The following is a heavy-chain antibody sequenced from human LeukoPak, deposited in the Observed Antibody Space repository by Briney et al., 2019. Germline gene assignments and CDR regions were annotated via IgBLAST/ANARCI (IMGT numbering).Heavy chain of an antibody. J-gene: IGHJ4*02. D-gene: IGHD5/OR15-5a*01. V-gene: IGHV3-21*01. CDR1: GFTFSSYS. Sequence: GGSLRLSCAASGFTFSSYSMNWVRQAPGKGLEWVSSISSSSNYVYYTDSMKGRFTISRDNAKNSLYLQMNSLRAEDTAVYYCVRGDLRLPRSTPDCWGQGTLVTVSS. CDR2: ISSSSNYV. CDR3: VRGDLRLPRSTPDC.